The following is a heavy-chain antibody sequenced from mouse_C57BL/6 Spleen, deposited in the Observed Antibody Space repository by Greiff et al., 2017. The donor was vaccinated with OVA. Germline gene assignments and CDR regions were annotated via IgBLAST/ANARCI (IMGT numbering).Heavy chain of an antibody. CDR3: GRGLISAY. Sequence: QVHVKQSGPELVKPGASVKLSCKASGYAFSSSWMNWVKQRPGQGLEWIGRIYPGGGDTNYNGKFKGKATLTADKSSSTAYMQLNSRTSEDSAVYFCGRGLISAYWGQGTLVTVSA. D-gene: IGHD1-1*01. CDR2: IYPGGGDT. CDR1: GYAFSSSW. V-gene: IGHV1-82*01. J-gene: IGHJ3*01.